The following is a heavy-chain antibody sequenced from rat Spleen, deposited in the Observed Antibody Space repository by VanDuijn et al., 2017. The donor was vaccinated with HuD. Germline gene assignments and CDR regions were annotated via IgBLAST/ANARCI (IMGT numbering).Heavy chain of an antibody. Sequence: EVQLVESGGGLVQPGRSLKLSCAASGFTFNNYWMTWIRQAPGKGLEWVASITNTGSSTYYRDSVKGRFTISRDNAKSTLYLQMDSLRSEDTATYYCTREDWVPDYWGQGVKVTVSS. D-gene: IGHD5-1*01. V-gene: IGHV5-31*01. J-gene: IGHJ2*01. CDR2: ITNTGSST. CDR1: GFTFNNYW. CDR3: TREDWVPDY.